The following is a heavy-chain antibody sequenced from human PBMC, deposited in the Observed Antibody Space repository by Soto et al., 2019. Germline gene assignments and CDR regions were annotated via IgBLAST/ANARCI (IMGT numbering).Heavy chain of an antibody. D-gene: IGHD2-15*01. CDR1: GASISSTNW. J-gene: IGHJ4*02. Sequence: QVQLQESGPRLVKPSGTLSLTCAVSGASISSTNWWTWVRQPPGKGLEGIGEIYHTGSTKYNPSLXGRVPTXXDTSNNQFPLNLSSVTAADTAVYYCATLPPRIVVVVLPIPTWGQGTLVTVSS. CDR3: ATLPPRIVVVVLPIPT. CDR2: IYHTGST. V-gene: IGHV4-4*02.